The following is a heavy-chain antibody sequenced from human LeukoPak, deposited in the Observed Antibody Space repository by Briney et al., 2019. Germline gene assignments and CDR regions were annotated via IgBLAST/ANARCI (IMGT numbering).Heavy chain of an antibody. CDR2: INPNSGGT. V-gene: IGHV1-2*02. CDR1: GYTFTGYY. D-gene: IGHD3-3*01. Sequence: GASVKVSCKASGYTFTGYYMHWVRQAPGQGLEWMGWINPNSGGTNYAPKFQGRVTMTRDTSISTAYMELSRLRSDDTAVYYCARVGDFWSGYYYYYGMDVWGQGTTVTVSS. J-gene: IGHJ6*02. CDR3: ARVGDFWSGYYYYYGMDV.